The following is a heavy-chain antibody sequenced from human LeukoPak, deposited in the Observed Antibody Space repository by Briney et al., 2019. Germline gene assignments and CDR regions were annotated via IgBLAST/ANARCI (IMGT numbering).Heavy chain of an antibody. D-gene: IGHD3-3*01. Sequence: SETLSLTCTVSGDSISSNNYYWGWIRQPPGKGLEWIGSIYYGGYTYYNPSLKSRVTISVDTSKNQFSLKLSSVTAADTAMYYCQSRFLEWLLEYWGQGTLVTVSS. CDR2: IYYGGYT. CDR3: QSRFLEWLLEY. J-gene: IGHJ4*02. CDR1: GDSISSNNYY. V-gene: IGHV4-39*01.